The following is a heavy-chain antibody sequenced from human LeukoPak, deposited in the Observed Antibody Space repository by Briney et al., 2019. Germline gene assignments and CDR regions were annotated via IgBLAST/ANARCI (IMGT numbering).Heavy chain of an antibody. D-gene: IGHD4-17*01. CDR3: VRSTYGDYAGTKDGMDV. CDR2: ILNDNTKE. CDR1: GFTLREFG. V-gene: IGHV3-33*01. J-gene: IGHJ6*02. Sequence: GGSLRLSCVASGFTLREFGMHGVRQAPGTGLEWVAMILNDNTKEYYADSVRGRFTISKDDSKKSLYLQMNSLRGEDTGVYYCVRSTYGDYAGTKDGMDVWGQGTSVTVSS.